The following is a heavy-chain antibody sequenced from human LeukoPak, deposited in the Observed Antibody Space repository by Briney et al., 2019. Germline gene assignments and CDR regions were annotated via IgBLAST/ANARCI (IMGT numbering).Heavy chain of an antibody. CDR1: GGSISSHY. D-gene: IGHD3-22*01. V-gene: IGHV4-59*11. Sequence: PSETLSLTSTVSGGSISSHYWSWIRQPPGKGLEWIGYIYYSGSTNYNPSLKSRVTISVDTSKNQFSLKLSSVTAADTAVYYCARDRGGYDSSGYYYGWFDPWGQGTLVTVSS. CDR3: ARDRGGYDSSGYYYGWFDP. CDR2: IYYSGST. J-gene: IGHJ5*02.